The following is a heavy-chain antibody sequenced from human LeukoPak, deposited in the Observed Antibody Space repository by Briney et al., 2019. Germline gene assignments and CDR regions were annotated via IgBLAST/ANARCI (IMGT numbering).Heavy chain of an antibody. J-gene: IGHJ4*02. Sequence: NPSETLSLTCTVSGASISSRNYYWGWFRQPPGKGLEWIGTIYYGGTTDYYPSLKSRVTIFMDTSKNQFSLDVRSVTAADTAVYYCMRLLRGFCSGDDCQPDFWGRGTLVTVSS. CDR3: MRLLRGFCSGDDCQPDF. D-gene: IGHD2-15*01. V-gene: IGHV4-39*01. CDR2: IYYGGTT. CDR1: GASISSRNYY.